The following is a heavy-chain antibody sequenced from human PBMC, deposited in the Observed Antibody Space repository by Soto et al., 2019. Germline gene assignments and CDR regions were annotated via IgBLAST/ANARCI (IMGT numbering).Heavy chain of an antibody. CDR1: GFTFSNYA. CDR3: AKQQMGVIRALDY. V-gene: IGHV3-23*01. Sequence: GGSLRLSCAASGFTFSNYAMSWIRRAPGKGLEWVSTIRETGNTYYADSVRGRFATSRDNSENTLYLQMSSLRAEDTAVYYCAKQQMGVIRALDYWGQGTLVTVSS. J-gene: IGHJ4*02. D-gene: IGHD1-26*01. CDR2: IRETGNT.